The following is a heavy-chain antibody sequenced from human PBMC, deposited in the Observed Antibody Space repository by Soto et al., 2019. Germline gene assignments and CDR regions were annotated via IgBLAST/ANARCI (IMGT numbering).Heavy chain of an antibody. D-gene: IGHD3-10*01. CDR3: AKKYSYGSGSYLYHFEY. Sequence: EVKLLESGGGLVQPGGSLRLSCAASGFNFNNYAMTWVRQAPGKGLEWVSTIIAGGESTYYADSVKGRFSISRDNSQNTLYLQMNSLRADDTALYYCAKKYSYGSGSYLYHFEYWGQGTLVTVSS. CDR2: IIAGGEST. CDR1: GFNFNNYA. J-gene: IGHJ4*02. V-gene: IGHV3-23*01.